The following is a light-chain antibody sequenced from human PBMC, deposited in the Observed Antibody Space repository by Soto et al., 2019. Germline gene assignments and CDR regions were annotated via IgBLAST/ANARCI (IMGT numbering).Light chain of an antibody. CDR3: ISYSGSNNVV. J-gene: IGLJ2*01. Sequence: QSALTQPPSASGSPGQSVTISCTGTSSDVGGHNYVSWYQQHPGKAPKLMIYEVSKLPSGVPDRFSGSKSGNTASLTVSGLQSEDEADYYCISYSGSNNVVFGGGTKVTVL. CDR1: SSDVGGHNY. V-gene: IGLV2-8*01. CDR2: EVS.